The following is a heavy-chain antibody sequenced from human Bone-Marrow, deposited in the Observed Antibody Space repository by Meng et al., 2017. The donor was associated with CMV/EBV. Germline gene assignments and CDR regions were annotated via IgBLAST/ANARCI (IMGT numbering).Heavy chain of an antibody. CDR1: AGTFSSYS. J-gene: IGHJ3*02. D-gene: IGHD3-3*01. CDR2: IIPMFRKE. V-gene: IGHV1-69*05. Sequence: SVQVSCKTSAGTFSSYSISWVRQAPGQGLEWMGGIIPMFRKEDYAQKFQGRVTITTDESTTTAYMELRSLRSEDTAVYYCARGAITVFGVVPGSFDIWGQGTMVTVSS. CDR3: ARGAITVFGVVPGSFDI.